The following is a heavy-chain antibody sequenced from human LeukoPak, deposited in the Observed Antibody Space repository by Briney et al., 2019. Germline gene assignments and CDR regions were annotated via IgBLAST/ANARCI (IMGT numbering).Heavy chain of an antibody. J-gene: IGHJ4*02. D-gene: IGHD6-13*01. CDR2: ISSSSSYI. CDR1: GFTFSSYC. V-gene: IGHV3-21*01. CDR3: ARKGSSWYGFDY. Sequence: GGSLRLSCAASGFTFSSYCMNWVRQAPGKGLEWVSFISSSSSYIYYADSVKGRFTISRDNAKNSLYLQMNSLRAEDTAVYYCARKGSSWYGFDYWGQGTLVTVSS.